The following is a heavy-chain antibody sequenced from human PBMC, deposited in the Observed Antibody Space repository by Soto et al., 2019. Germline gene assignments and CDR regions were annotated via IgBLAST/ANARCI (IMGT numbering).Heavy chain of an antibody. CDR2: IVVGRGNT. Sequence: QMQLVQSGPEVKKPWTSVTVSCKASGFTFTSSAVQWVRQARGQRLEWIGWIVVGRGNTNYAQKFQEYDPLTRDMATSTAYRGLGSVRAEAEAVYCCRACHRGHFPSEVCPAFCVWGPGTTVP. V-gene: IGHV1-58*01. CDR3: RACHRGHFPSEVCPAFCV. CDR1: GFTFTSSA. J-gene: IGHJ3*01. D-gene: IGHD2-2*01.